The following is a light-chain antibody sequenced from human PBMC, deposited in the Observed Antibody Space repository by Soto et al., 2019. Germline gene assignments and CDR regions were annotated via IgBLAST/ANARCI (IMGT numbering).Light chain of an antibody. J-gene: IGKJ1*01. Sequence: IPMTRSPSTVSACVGARVIVTCRASQSISNWLAWYQQKPGKAPNLLIFDASTLESGVPSRFSGSGSGTTFTLTISSLQSDDFATYYCLQYKGYYRTFGQGTKVDIK. V-gene: IGKV1-5*01. CDR1: QSISNW. CDR3: LQYKGYYRT. CDR2: DAS.